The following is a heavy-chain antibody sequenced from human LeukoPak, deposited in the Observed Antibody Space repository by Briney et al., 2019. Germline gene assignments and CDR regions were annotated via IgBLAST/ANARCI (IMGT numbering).Heavy chain of an antibody. CDR3: AREGVPAAIQPNWFDP. D-gene: IGHD2-2*01. CDR2: ISSSNSYI. Sequence: GGSLRLSCAASGFTFSSYSMNWVRQAPGKGLEWVSSISSSNSYIYYADSVKGRFTISRDNAKNSLYLQMNSLRAEDTAVYYCAREGVPAAIQPNWFDPWGQGTLVTVSS. J-gene: IGHJ5*02. CDR1: GFTFSSYS. V-gene: IGHV3-21*01.